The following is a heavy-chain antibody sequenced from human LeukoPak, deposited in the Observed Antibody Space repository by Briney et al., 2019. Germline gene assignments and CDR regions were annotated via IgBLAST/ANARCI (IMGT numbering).Heavy chain of an antibody. CDR1: GFTFDDYG. Sequence: GGSLILSCAASGFTFDDYGMNWVRQAPGKGLEWVSGITWSGGSTGYTDSVKGRFTISRDNAKNSLYLQMNSLRAEDTAVYYCARGASSWDYWGQGTLVTVSS. J-gene: IGHJ4*02. V-gene: IGHV3-20*04. CDR2: ITWSGGST. CDR3: ARGASSWDY. D-gene: IGHD6-13*01.